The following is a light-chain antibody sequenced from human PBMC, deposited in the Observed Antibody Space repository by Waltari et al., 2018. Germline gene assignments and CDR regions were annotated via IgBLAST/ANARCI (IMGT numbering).Light chain of an antibody. V-gene: IGLV1-47*01. CDR1: SSTLGSNY. CDR2: RNN. J-gene: IGLJ1*01. Sequence: QSVLTQPPSASGTPGPRVTTSCSGGSSTLGSNYVYWYQQLPGTTPKRLIYRNNQRPSGVPDRFSGSKSGTSASLAISGLRSEDEADYYCAAWDDSLSGYVFGTGTKVTVL. CDR3: AAWDDSLSGYV.